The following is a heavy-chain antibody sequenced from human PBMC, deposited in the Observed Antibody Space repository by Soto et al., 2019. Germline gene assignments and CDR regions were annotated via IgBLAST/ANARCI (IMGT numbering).Heavy chain of an antibody. V-gene: IGHV4-39*01. CDR2: IYYSGST. CDR1: GDSISSGSYY. J-gene: IGHJ5*02. CDR3: AKGGDWFGP. Sequence: SETLSLTCTVTGDSISSGSYYWGWIRQPPGEGLEWIGSIYYSGSTYNNPSLRSRVSMSIDTSKDQFSLKLNSVTAADTAVYYCAKGGDWFGPWGQGTLVTVS. D-gene: IGHD3-16*01.